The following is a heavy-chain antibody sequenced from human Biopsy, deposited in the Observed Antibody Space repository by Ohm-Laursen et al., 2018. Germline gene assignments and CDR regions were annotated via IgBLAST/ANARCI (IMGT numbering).Heavy chain of an antibody. CDR1: GFAFSRSW. D-gene: IGHD3-10*01. CDR3: ARDPGWGALDY. V-gene: IGHV3-7*01. Sequence: SLRLSCTASGFAFSRSWMSWLRQTPGKGLEWVANINSDGTQKFYVDSVQGRFTISRNNTGNSVPLQMNSLRVDDTAVYFCARDPGWGALDYWGRGTLVTVSS. J-gene: IGHJ4*02. CDR2: INSDGTQK.